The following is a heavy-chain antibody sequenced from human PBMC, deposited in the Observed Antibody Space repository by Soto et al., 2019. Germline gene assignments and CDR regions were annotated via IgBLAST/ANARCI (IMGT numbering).Heavy chain of an antibody. D-gene: IGHD1-7*01. Sequence: XVTLCLTGAVSGGSFTSNNWWTWVRQPPGQGLEWIGEIYRTGSTNYNPSLKSRVTISLDKSENQFSLKVTSLTAADTAVYYCASRDPGTSVDYWGQGTLVTVSS. J-gene: IGHJ4*02. CDR3: ASRDPGTSVDY. CDR2: IYRTGST. CDR1: GGSFTSNNW. V-gene: IGHV4-4*02.